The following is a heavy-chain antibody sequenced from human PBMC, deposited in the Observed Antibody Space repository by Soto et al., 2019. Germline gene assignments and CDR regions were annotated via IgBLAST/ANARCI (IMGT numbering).Heavy chain of an antibody. Sequence: SETLSLTCTVSGGSMRNVYWSWIRQPPGKRLAWIGFIFHSGNAKYNPSLKSRVTISIDTSKSQFSLSLDSVTAADTAVYFCARAHAPTLPFDYWGLGTLVTVSS. CDR1: GGSMRNVY. CDR3: ARAHAPTLPFDY. D-gene: IGHD2-15*01. J-gene: IGHJ4*01. V-gene: IGHV4-59*01. CDR2: IFHSGNA.